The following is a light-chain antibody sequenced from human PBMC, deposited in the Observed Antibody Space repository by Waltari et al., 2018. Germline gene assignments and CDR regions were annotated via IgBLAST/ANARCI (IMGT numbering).Light chain of an antibody. CDR3: QRRNWPLT. CDR1: QSVGTY. V-gene: IGKV3-11*01. Sequence: EIVLTQSPAILSFSPGERATLSCGASQSVGTYLAWYQQRPGQSPRLLIYDASYRATGIPARFSGSGSETDFTLTISSLQPEDFAVYYCQRRNWPLTFGGGTRVQI. J-gene: IGKJ4*01. CDR2: DAS.